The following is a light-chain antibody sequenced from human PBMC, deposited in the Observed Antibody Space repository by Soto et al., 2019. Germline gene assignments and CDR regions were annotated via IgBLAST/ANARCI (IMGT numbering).Light chain of an antibody. CDR3: QQYNSYPT. CDR1: QSISSW. Sequence: DIQMTQSPSTLSASVGDRVTITCRASQSISSWLAWYQQKPGKAPKLLIYDASSLESGVPSRFSGSGSETEFTLTISSLQPDDFATYYCQQYNSYPTFGQGTKVDIK. V-gene: IGKV1-5*01. J-gene: IGKJ1*01. CDR2: DAS.